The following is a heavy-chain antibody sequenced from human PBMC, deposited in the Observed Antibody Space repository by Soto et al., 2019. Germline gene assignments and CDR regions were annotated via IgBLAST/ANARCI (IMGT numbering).Heavy chain of an antibody. V-gene: IGHV1-69*01. CDR3: AARQNNKQWSQPYYYYGMDV. J-gene: IGHJ6*02. CDR1: GGTFSSYA. Sequence: QVQLVQSGAEVKKPGSSVKVSCKASGGTFSSYAISWVRQAPGQGLEWMGGIIPIFGTANYAQKFQGRVTITADESTSTAYMELSSLRSEDTAVYYCAARQNNKQWSQPYYYYGMDVWGQGTTVTVSS. CDR2: IIPIFGTA. D-gene: IGHD6-19*01.